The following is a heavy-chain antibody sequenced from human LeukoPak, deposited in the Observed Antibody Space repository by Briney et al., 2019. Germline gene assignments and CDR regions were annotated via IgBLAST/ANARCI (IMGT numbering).Heavy chain of an antibody. D-gene: IGHD3-22*01. V-gene: IGHV1-69*01. CDR1: GGTFSSYA. CDR2: IIPIFGTA. CDR3: ASRGSSEYYYDSSGYYGAS. Sequence: ASVKVSCKASGGTFSSYAISWVRQAPGQGLEWMGGIIPIFGTANYAQKFQGRVTITADESTSTAYMELSSLRSEDTAVYYCASRGSSEYYYDSSGYYGASWGQETLVTVSS. J-gene: IGHJ4*02.